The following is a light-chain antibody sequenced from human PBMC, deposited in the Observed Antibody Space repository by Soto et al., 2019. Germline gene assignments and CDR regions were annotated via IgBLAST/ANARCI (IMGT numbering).Light chain of an antibody. J-gene: IGKJ1*01. Sequence: DIHLTQSPSTLSESVGDRVTISCRTSQNIFTYLVWYQHKPGKAPKLLSFDASTLQSGVPSSFSGSGSGSDFTLTISSLQPDDLATYYSQQYYSYSRTFGQGTNVDI. CDR3: QQYYSYSRT. CDR1: QNIFTY. CDR2: DAS. V-gene: IGKV1-5*01.